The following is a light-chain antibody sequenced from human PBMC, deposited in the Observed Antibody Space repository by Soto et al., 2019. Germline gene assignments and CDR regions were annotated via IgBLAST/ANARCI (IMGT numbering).Light chain of an antibody. J-gene: IGKJ1*01. CDR2: DAS. Sequence: DIQLTQSPSTLSASIGDRVTITCRASQSIVRWLAWYPHKPGRAPKLLIYDASTLESGVPSRFSGRGSGTEFTLTINSLQPDDFATYYCQQYNNHCTFGQGTKVEIK. V-gene: IGKV1-5*01. CDR1: QSIVRW. CDR3: QQYNNHCT.